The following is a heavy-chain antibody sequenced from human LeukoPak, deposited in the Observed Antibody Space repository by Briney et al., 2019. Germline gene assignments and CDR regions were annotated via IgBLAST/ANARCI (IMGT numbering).Heavy chain of an antibody. CDR3: ARHFAYSSSSYFDY. CDR1: GGSVSSYY. V-gene: IGHV4-59*08. J-gene: IGHJ4*02. D-gene: IGHD6-6*01. Sequence: PSETPCLTCSVSGGSVSSYYWSWIRQPPGKGLEWIGYVYYTGSTNYNPSLKSRVTMFEDESKNQFSLRLYSVTVADTAVYYCARHFAYSSSSYFDYWGQGSLVTESS. CDR2: VYYTGST.